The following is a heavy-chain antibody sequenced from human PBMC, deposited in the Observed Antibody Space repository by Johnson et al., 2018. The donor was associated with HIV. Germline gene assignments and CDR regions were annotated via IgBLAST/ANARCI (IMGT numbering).Heavy chain of an antibody. CDR2: MSSSGTTI. D-gene: IGHD1-1*01. Sequence: VQLMESGGGLVQPGGSLRLSCVASRFTFSDYYMSWIRHAPGKGLEWVSSMSSSGTTIYIADSVKGRFTISRDNATKSLYLQMHSLRAEDTAIYYCAKTNLWGQGTMVTVSS. V-gene: IGHV3-11*04. CDR3: AKTNL. CDR1: RFTFSDYY. J-gene: IGHJ3*01.